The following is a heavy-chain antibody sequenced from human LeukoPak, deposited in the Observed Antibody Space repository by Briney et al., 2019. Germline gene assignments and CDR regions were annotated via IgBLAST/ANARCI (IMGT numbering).Heavy chain of an antibody. D-gene: IGHD3-10*01. CDR1: GFTFGDHA. CDR3: ARGPILLWLHNGMDV. Sequence: PGRSLRLPCTGSGFTFGDHAMAWVRQAPGKGLEWVGFIRSEAYGETTEYAASVRDRFTISRDNSRSVAYLQMNSLKTEDTAMYYCARGPILLWLHNGMDVWGQGTTVTVSS. CDR2: IRSEAYGETT. V-gene: IGHV3-49*04. J-gene: IGHJ6*02.